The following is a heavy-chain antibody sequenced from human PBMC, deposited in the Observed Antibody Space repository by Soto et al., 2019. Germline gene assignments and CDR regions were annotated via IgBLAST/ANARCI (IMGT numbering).Heavy chain of an antibody. CDR1: GYTFTSYG. D-gene: IGHD2-15*01. Sequence: GPSVKVSCKASGYTFTSYGISWVRQAPGQGLEWMGWISAYNGNTNYAQKLQGRVTMTTDTSTSTAYMELRSLRSDDTAVYYCARVLCSGGSCYLDYWGQGTLVTVSS. V-gene: IGHV1-18*01. CDR3: ARVLCSGGSCYLDY. J-gene: IGHJ4*02. CDR2: ISAYNGNT.